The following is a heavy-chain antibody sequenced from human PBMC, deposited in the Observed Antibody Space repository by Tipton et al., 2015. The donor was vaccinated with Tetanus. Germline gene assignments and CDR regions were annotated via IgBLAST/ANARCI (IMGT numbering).Heavy chain of an antibody. D-gene: IGHD2-15*01. J-gene: IGHJ4*01. CDR2: SIPIFGTA. CDR1: GGTFSSYA. CDR3: ARVRRCSGGSCYAWSFGN. Sequence: QSGAEVKKPGSSVKVSCKASGGTFSSYAISWVRQAPGQGLEWMGGSIPIFGTANYAQKFQGRVTITADESTSTAYMELSSLRSDDTAVYYCARVRRCSGGSCYAWSFGNWVQGTLVAVSS. V-gene: IGHV1-69*01.